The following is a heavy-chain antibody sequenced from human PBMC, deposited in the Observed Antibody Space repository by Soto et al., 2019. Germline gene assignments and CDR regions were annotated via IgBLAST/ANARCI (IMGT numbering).Heavy chain of an antibody. CDR3: ARLDYGDYADDS. CDR1: GGSIGFSNYY. D-gene: IGHD4-17*01. CDR2: IYYSGNT. V-gene: IGHV4-39*01. J-gene: IGHJ4*02. Sequence: QLQLQESGPRLVKPSETLSLTCTVSGGSIGFSNYYWGWIRQPPGKGLEWIGSIYYSGNTYYNPSLKSRVTISVDTSKNQFSLKLSSVTATDTAVYYCARLDYGDYADDSWGQGTLVTVSS.